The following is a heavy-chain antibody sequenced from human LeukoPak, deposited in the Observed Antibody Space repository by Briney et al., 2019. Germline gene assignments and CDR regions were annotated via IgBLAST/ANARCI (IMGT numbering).Heavy chain of an antibody. Sequence: GASVKVSCKASGYTFTGYYMHWMRQAPGQGLEWMGWINPNSGVTNYAQKFQGRVTMTRDTSISTAYMELSRLTSDDTAVYYCARASIPAAASQDYWGQGTLVTVSS. CDR3: ARASIPAAASQDY. CDR2: INPNSGVT. CDR1: GYTFTGYY. V-gene: IGHV1-2*02. J-gene: IGHJ4*02. D-gene: IGHD6-13*01.